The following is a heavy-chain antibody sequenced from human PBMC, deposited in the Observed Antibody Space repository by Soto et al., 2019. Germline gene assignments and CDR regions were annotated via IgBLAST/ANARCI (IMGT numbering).Heavy chain of an antibody. CDR1: GFRLGSEC. CDR3: ARPFSSGRYGSFDI. Sequence: GGSAALPCTASGFRLGSECICRGRQDPGKGLEWVVNIKQGGSENYYVAAVKGRFTIYRDDAKPSLYLQLTSLRAEDTSVYYCARPFSSGRYGSFDIWGQGTMVTVSS. J-gene: IGHJ3*02. CDR2: IKQGGSEN. V-gene: IGHV3-7*01. D-gene: IGHD6-19*01.